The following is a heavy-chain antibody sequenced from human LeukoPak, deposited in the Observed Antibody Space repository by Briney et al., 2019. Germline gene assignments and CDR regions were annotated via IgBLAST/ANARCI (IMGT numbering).Heavy chain of an antibody. D-gene: IGHD6-13*01. V-gene: IGHV4-31*03. CDR1: GGSISSGGYY. Sequence: SQTLSLTCTVSGGSISSGGYYWSWIRQHPGKGLEWIGYIYYSGSTYYNPSLKSRVTISVDTSKNQFSVKLSSVTAADTAVYYCAREYIAAAGVFDYWGQGTLVTVSS. CDR2: IYYSGST. J-gene: IGHJ4*02. CDR3: AREYIAAAGVFDY.